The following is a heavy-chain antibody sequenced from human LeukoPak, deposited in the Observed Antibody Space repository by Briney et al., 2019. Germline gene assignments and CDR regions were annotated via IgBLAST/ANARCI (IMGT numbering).Heavy chain of an antibody. D-gene: IGHD2-2*02. Sequence: SGTLSLTCVVSGGSISTSNWWSWVRQPPGKGLEWIGEIYHSGSTNYNPSLKSRVTISVDKSKNQFSLKLSSVTAADTAVYYCARDNMFCSDTSCHKWFDPWGQGTLVTISS. CDR3: ARDNMFCSDTSCHKWFDP. CDR1: GGSISTSNW. V-gene: IGHV4-4*02. J-gene: IGHJ5*02. CDR2: IYHSGST.